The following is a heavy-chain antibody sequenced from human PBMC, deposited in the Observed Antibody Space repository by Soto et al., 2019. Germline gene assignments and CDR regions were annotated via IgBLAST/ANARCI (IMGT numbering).Heavy chain of an antibody. V-gene: IGHV1-69*02. Sequence: QVQLVQSGAEVKKPGSSVKVSCKASGGTFSSYTISWVRQAPGQGLEWMGRIIPILGIANYAQKFQGRVTIXAXXSTSTAYMELSSLRSEDTAVYYCARATLTTQPSDYWGQGTLVTVSS. CDR3: ARATLTTQPSDY. D-gene: IGHD4-17*01. CDR1: GGTFSSYT. J-gene: IGHJ4*02. CDR2: IIPILGIA.